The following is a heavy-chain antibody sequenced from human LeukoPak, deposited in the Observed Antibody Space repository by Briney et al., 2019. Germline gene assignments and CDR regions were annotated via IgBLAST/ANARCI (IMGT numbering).Heavy chain of an antibody. Sequence: SVKVSCKASGGTFSSYAISWVRQAPGQGLEWMGGIIPIFGTANYAQKFQGRVTITADKSTSTAYMELSSLRSEDTAVYYCARLGSSCQACMSNYYYYMDVWGKGTTVTVSS. CDR3: ARLGSSCQACMSNYYYYMDV. D-gene: IGHD6-13*01. V-gene: IGHV1-69*06. CDR2: IIPIFGTA. J-gene: IGHJ6*03. CDR1: GGTFSSYA.